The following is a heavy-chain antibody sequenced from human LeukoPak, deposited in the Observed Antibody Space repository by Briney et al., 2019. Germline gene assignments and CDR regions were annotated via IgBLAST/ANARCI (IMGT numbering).Heavy chain of an antibody. V-gene: IGHV1-69*05. J-gene: IGHJ5*02. Sequence: SVKVSCKASGYTFTSYAISWVRQAPGQGLEWMGGIIPIFGTANYAQKFQGRVAITTDESTSTAYMELSSLRSEDTAVYYCARWSIAARPTPFDPWGQGTLVTVSS. D-gene: IGHD6-6*01. CDR1: GYTFTSYA. CDR3: ARWSIAARPTPFDP. CDR2: IIPIFGTA.